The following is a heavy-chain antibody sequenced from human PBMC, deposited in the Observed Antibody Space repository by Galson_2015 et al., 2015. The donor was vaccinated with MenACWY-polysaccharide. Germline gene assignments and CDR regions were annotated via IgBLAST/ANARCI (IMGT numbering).Heavy chain of an antibody. CDR1: GASIASSGYC. CDR3: TRIPDEQTTRSTWGYFDF. D-gene: IGHD4-11*01. Sequence: TLSLTCAVSGASIASSGYCWNWIRQHPGKGLEWIGYICQSGRSNSNPSLKSRVVISQDTSKNQFSLKVSSVTAADTAIYYCTRIPDEQTTRSTWGYFDFWGQGTPVTVSS. CDR2: ICQSGRS. V-gene: IGHV4-31*11. J-gene: IGHJ4*02.